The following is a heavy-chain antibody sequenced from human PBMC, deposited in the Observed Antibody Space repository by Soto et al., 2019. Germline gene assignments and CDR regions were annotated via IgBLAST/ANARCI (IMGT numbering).Heavy chain of an antibody. V-gene: IGHV4-59*01. CDR2: IYYSGST. Sequence: PSETLSLTCTVSGGSISSYYWSWIRQPPGKGLEWIGYIYYSGSTNYNPSLKSRVTISVDTSKNQFSLKLSSVTAADTAVYYCARSYGSGSYYYYYYYGMDVWGQGTTVTV. D-gene: IGHD3-10*01. CDR3: ARSYGSGSYYYYYYYGMDV. CDR1: GGSISSYY. J-gene: IGHJ6*02.